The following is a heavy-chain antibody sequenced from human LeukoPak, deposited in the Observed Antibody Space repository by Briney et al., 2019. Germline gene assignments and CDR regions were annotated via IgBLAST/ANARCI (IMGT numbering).Heavy chain of an antibody. J-gene: IGHJ4*02. CDR3: AKVLRSSGWYVDN. V-gene: IGHV3-30*02. D-gene: IGHD6-19*01. CDR2: IRYDGSNG. CDR1: GFTFSSYG. Sequence: PGGSLRLSCAASGFTFSSYGMHWVRQAPSKGLEWVAFIRYDGSNGYYADSVKGRFTISRDNSKNTLYLQMNSLRAEDTAVYYCAKVLRSSGWYVDNWGQGTLVTVSS.